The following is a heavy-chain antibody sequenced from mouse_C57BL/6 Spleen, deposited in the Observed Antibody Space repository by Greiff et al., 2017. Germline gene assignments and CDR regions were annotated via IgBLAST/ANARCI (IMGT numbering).Heavy chain of an antibody. D-gene: IGHD2-1*01. J-gene: IGHJ3*01. CDR1: GFTFSSYG. V-gene: IGHV5-6*01. CDR2: ISSGGSYT. Sequence: EVQLVESGGDLVKPGGSLKLSCAASGFTFSSYGMSWVRQTPDKRLEWVATISSGGSYTYYPDSVKGRFTISRDNAKNTLYLQMSSLKSEDTAMYYCARQGGYGNYPFAYWGQGTLVTVSA. CDR3: ARQGGYGNYPFAY.